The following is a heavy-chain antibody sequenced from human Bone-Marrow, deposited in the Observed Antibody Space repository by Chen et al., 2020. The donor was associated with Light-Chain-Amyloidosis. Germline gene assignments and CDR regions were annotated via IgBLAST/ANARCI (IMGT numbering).Heavy chain of an antibody. CDR2: ISFDEWNK. CDR1: GFTFSSYA. D-gene: IGHD2-2*01. CDR3: AREGYCSSSSCPFDY. Sequence: QVQLVESGGGVVQPGRSLRLSCAASGFTFSSYAMDWVRQAPGKGREWLAVISFDEWNKYYAYSVKCRFTSSRHNSKNTLYLQMSSLRAGDTAVYYCAREGYCSSSSCPFDYWGQGTLVTVSS. V-gene: IGHV3-30*04. J-gene: IGHJ4*02.